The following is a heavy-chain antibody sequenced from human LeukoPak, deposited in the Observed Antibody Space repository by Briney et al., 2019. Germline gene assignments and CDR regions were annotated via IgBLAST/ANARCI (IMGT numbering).Heavy chain of an antibody. J-gene: IGHJ4*02. Sequence: PSETLSLTCTVSGGSISSSTYYWGWIRQPPGKGLEWIGSIYYSGSTNYNPSLKSRVTMSVDTSKNQFSLKLSSVTAADTAVYSCARDTYYYDSSGYYYFDYWGQGTLVTVSS. CDR1: GGSISSSTYY. D-gene: IGHD3-22*01. CDR2: IYYSGST. CDR3: ARDTYYYDSSGYYYFDY. V-gene: IGHV4-39*07.